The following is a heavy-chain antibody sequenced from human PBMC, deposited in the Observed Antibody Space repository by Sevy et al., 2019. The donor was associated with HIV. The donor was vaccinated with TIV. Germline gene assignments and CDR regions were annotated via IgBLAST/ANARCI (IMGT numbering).Heavy chain of an antibody. CDR2: ISSGSRYT. CDR1: GFSFSDYY. V-gene: IGHV3-11*06. Sequence: GGSLRLSCAASGFSFSDYYMTWIRQAPGKGLEWVSYISSGSRYTNYADSVKGRVAISRDNAENSLYLQMSSLRAEDTAVYYCARVRVVAADYYFDYWGQGTLVTVSS. D-gene: IGHD6-13*01. CDR3: ARVRVVAADYYFDY. J-gene: IGHJ4*02.